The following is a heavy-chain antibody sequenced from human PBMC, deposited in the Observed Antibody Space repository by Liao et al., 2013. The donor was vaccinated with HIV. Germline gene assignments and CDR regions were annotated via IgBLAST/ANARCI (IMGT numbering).Heavy chain of an antibody. J-gene: IGHJ6*03. V-gene: IGHV4-4*07. Sequence: QVQLQESGPGLVKPSETLSLTCTVSGGSISSYYWSWIRQPAGKGLEWIGRIYTSGSTNYNPSLKSRVTMSVDTSKNQFSLRLNSVTAADTAVYYCARVGMTTITGYYYYIDVWGKGTTVTVSS. D-gene: IGHD5-24*01. CDR2: IYTSGST. CDR3: ARVGMTTITGYYYYIDV. CDR1: GGSISSYY.